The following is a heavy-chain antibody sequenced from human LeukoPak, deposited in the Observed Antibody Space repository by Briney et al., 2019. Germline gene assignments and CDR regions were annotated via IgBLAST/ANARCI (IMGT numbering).Heavy chain of an antibody. CDR2: IGSDNKP. Sequence: PGGSLRLSCEASGFTFSAYAMTWVRQAPGKGLEWVSSIGSDNKPHYSESVKGRFAISRDNSKNTLYLQMNSLRAEDTAVYYCALHPTFDYWGQGTLVTVSS. V-gene: IGHV3-23*05. J-gene: IGHJ4*02. CDR1: GFTFSAYA. CDR3: ALHPTFDY.